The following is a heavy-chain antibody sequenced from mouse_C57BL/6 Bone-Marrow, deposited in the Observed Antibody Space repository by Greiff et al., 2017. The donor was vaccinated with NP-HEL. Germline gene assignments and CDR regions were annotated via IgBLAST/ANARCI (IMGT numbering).Heavy chain of an antibody. Sequence: QVQLQQPGAELVRPGTSVTLSCKASGYTFTSYWMHWVKQRPGQGLEWIGVIDPSDSYTNYNQKFKGKATLTVDKSSSTAYMQLSSLTSEDSAVYYGARVYNMVKWCAYWCQGTLVTVSA. CDR3: ARVYNMVKWCAY. CDR2: IDPSDSYT. V-gene: IGHV1-59*01. D-gene: IGHD2-2*01. J-gene: IGHJ3*01. CDR1: GYTFTSYW.